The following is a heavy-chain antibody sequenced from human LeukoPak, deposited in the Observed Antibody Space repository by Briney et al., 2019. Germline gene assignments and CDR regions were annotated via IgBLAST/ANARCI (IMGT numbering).Heavy chain of an antibody. CDR1: GFTFGDYA. D-gene: IGHD6-13*01. CDR3: TRDPGYSSNWRLDF. Sequence: GGSLRLSCTASGFTFGDYAVSWVRPAPGKGREWVGFIRSKASGGTTEYAASVKGRFTISRDDSKSIAYLQMNSLKTDDTALYYCTRDPGYSSNWRLDFWGQGTLVTVSS. V-gene: IGHV3-49*04. J-gene: IGHJ4*02. CDR2: IRSKASGGTT.